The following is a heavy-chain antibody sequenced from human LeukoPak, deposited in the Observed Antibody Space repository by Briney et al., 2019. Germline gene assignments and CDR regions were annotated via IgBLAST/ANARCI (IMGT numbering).Heavy chain of an antibody. CDR1: GGSISSYY. CDR3: ARDDYCSSSSCYSRKGNWFDP. D-gene: IGHD2-2*02. CDR2: IYTSGST. V-gene: IGHV4-4*07. Sequence: SETLSLTCTVSGGSISSYYWSWIRQPAGKGLEWIGRIYTSGSTNYNPSLKSRVTMSVDTSKNQFSLKLSSVTAADTAVYYCARDDYCSSSSCYSRKGNWFDPWGQGTLVTVSS. J-gene: IGHJ5*02.